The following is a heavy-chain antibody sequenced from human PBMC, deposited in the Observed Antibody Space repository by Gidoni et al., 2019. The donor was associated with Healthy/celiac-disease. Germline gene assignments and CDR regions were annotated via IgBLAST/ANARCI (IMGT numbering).Heavy chain of an antibody. D-gene: IGHD2-21*02. J-gene: IGHJ6*02. CDR2: INHSGST. Sequence: VQLQQWRAGLFKPSETLSLPCAVYGGSFRRYYWSWIRQPPGKGLEWIGEINHSGSTNYHPSLKSRVTISVDTSKNQFSLKLSSVTAADTAVYYCARGRGGNLRYYYYGMDVWGQGTTVTVSS. CDR3: ARGRGGNLRYYYYGMDV. CDR1: GGSFRRYY. V-gene: IGHV4-34*01.